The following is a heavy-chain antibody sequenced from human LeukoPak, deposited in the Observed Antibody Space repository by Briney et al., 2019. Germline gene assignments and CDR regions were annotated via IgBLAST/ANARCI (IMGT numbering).Heavy chain of an antibody. CDR2: IYSGGST. J-gene: IGHJ4*02. CDR1: GFLVISNY. D-gene: IGHD4-23*01. Sequence: PGGPRRLSCAASGFLVISNYMTWFGQPPGKGLEWVSVIYSGGSTYYADSVKGRFTISRDNTKNTLYHKMHSLRAEDTAVYYCARDLYGGNSDYWGQGTLVTVSS. CDR3: ARDLYGGNSDY. V-gene: IGHV3-53*01.